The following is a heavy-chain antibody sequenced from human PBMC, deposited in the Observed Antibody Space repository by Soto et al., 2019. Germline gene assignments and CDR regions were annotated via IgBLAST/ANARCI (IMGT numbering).Heavy chain of an antibody. CDR3: AAQIISWYCMDV. V-gene: IGHV4-34*01. J-gene: IGHJ6*02. D-gene: IGHD6-13*01. CDR1: SGSFSGHY. Sequence: PSETLSLTCPVYSGSFSGHYWNWIRQPPGKWLEWIGEINQSGSTNYNPSLKSRVNISLETSKNQFSLNLSSVIAAATALYYCAAQIISWYCMDVWGQGXTVTVYS. CDR2: INQSGST.